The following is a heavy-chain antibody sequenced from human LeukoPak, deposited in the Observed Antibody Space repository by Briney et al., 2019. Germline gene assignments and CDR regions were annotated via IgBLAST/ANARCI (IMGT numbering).Heavy chain of an antibody. V-gene: IGHV4-59*01. CDR1: GGSISSYY. CDR3: AKKTSEYGDASSPDY. CDR2: IYYSGST. Sequence: PSETLSLTCTVSGGSISSYYWSWIRQPPGKGLEWIGYIYYSGSTNYNPSLKSRVTISVDTSKNQFSLKLSSVTAADTAVYYCAKKTSEYGDASSPDYWGQGTLVTVSS. D-gene: IGHD4-17*01. J-gene: IGHJ4*02.